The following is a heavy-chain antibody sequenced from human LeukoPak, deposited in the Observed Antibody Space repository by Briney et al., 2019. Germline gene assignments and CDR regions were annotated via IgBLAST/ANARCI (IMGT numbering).Heavy chain of an antibody. CDR1: GGSISSSNYY. J-gene: IGHJ6*03. CDR2: IYYSGST. V-gene: IGHV4-39*07. Sequence: SETLSLTCTVSGGSISSSNYYWGWIRQPPGKGLEWIGSIYYSGSTYYNPSLKSRVTISVDTSKNQFSLKLSSVTAAYTAVYYCARSRGYDSHDYYYMDVWGKGTTVAVSS. CDR3: ARSRGYDSHDYYYMDV. D-gene: IGHD3-22*01.